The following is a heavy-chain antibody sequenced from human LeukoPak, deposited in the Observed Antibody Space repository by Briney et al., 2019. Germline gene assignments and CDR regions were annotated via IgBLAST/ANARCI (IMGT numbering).Heavy chain of an antibody. J-gene: IGHJ4*02. CDR1: GFTFSSYA. CDR2: ISYDGSNK. V-gene: IGHV3-30*04. D-gene: IGHD5-18*01. Sequence: GGSLRPTCAASGFTFSSYAMHWVRQAPSKGLEWVAVISYDGSNKYYADSVKGRFTISRDNSKNTLYLQMNSLRAEDTAVYYCARADWDTAMIDYWGQGTLVTVSS. CDR3: ARADWDTAMIDY.